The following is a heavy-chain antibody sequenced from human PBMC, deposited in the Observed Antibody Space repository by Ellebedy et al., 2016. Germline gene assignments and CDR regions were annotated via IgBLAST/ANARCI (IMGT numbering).Heavy chain of an antibody. CDR3: ARLRIAVAGSFSGLLY. CDR1: GYIFPNSW. J-gene: IGHJ4*02. D-gene: IGHD6-19*01. CDR2: IYTGDSDT. Sequence: GESLKISXQGSGYIFPNSWIVWVRQVPGKGLEWMGRIYTGDSDTKYSPSFEGQVTFSADRSINTAYLQWSSLKASDTAMYYCARLRIAVAGSFSGLLYWGQGTLVTVSS. V-gene: IGHV5-51*01.